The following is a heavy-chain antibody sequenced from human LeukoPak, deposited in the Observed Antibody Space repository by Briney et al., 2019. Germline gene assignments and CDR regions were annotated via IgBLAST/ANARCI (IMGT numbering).Heavy chain of an antibody. CDR1: GGSFSGYY. CDR3: ARGDTIFGVVIHAFDI. J-gene: IGHJ3*02. D-gene: IGHD3-3*01. CDR2: INHSGST. V-gene: IGHV4-34*01. Sequence: SETLSLTCAVYGGSFSGYYWSWIRQPPGKGLEWIGEINHSGSTNYSPSLKSRVTISVDTSKNQFSLKLSSVTAADTAVYYCARGDTIFGVVIHAFDIWGQGTMVTVSS.